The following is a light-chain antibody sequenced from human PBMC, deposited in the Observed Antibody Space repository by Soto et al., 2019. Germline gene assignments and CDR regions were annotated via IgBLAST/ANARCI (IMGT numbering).Light chain of an antibody. J-gene: IGLJ2*01. CDR1: SSDVGGYNY. V-gene: IGLV2-11*01. CDR2: DVS. CDR3: CSYAGRSYVV. Sequence: QSVLTQPRSVSGSPGQLVTISCTGTSSDVGGYNYVSWYQQHPGKAPKLMIYDVSKRPSGVPDRFSGSKSGNTASLTISGLQAEDEADYYCCSYAGRSYVVFGGGTKLTVL.